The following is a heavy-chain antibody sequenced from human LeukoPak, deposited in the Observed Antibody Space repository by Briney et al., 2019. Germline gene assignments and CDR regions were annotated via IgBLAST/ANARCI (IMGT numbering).Heavy chain of an antibody. CDR2: ISYDGSNK. J-gene: IGHJ6*02. CDR1: GFTFSSYG. CDR3: ESDYGMDV. Sequence: GGSLRLSCAASGFTFSSYGMHWVRQAPGKGLEWVAVISYDGSNKYYADSVKGRFTISRDNSKYTLYLQMNSLRAEDTAVYYCESDYGMDVWGQGTTVTVSS. V-gene: IGHV3-30*03.